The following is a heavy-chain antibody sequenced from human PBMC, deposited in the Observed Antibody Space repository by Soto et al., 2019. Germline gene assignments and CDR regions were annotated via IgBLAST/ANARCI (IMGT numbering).Heavy chain of an antibody. Sequence: QVQLVQSGAEVKKPGSSVKVSCKASGGTFSSYTISWVRQAPGQGLEWMGRIIPILGIANYAQKFQGIVTIPADKSTSTAYMELSSLRSEDTAVYYCARRAATDYFDYWGQGTLVTVSS. V-gene: IGHV1-69*02. CDR2: IIPILGIA. CDR1: GGTFSSYT. CDR3: ARRAATDYFDY. J-gene: IGHJ4*02. D-gene: IGHD2-15*01.